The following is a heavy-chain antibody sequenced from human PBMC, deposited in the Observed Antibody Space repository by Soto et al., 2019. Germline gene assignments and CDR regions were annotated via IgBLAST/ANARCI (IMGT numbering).Heavy chain of an antibody. J-gene: IGHJ4*02. CDR3: ATDPVAVTGSFIDS. V-gene: IGHV3-30-3*01. Sequence: PGGSLRLSCAASGFTFSAYAFHWVRQAPGKGLAWLSVISYDGRETHYADSVEGRFILTRDSSKKTAYVQMNSLRGDDTAVYLCATDPVAVTGSFIDSWGQGTLVTVSS. CDR1: GFTFSAYA. CDR2: ISYDGRET. D-gene: IGHD2-21*02.